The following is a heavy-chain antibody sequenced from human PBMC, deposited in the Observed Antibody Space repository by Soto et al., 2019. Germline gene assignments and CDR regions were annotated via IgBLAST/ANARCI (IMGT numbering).Heavy chain of an antibody. Sequence: GESLKISCKGSGYSFTSYWISWVRQMPGKGLEWMGRIDPSDSYTNYSPSSQGHVTISADKSISTAYLQWSSLKASDTAMYYCARHTSYCSGGSCYSGYYYYGMDVWGQGTTVTVSS. CDR3: ARHTSYCSGGSCYSGYYYYGMDV. D-gene: IGHD2-15*01. V-gene: IGHV5-10-1*01. CDR2: IDPSDSYT. J-gene: IGHJ6*02. CDR1: GYSFTSYW.